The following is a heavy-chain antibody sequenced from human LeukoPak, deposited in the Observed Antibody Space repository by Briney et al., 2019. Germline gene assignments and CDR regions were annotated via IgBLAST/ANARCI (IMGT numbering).Heavy chain of an antibody. CDR1: GFTVSSNY. CDR2: IYSGGST. D-gene: IGHD4-17*01. V-gene: IGHV3-53*05. CDR3: AKDPNGDYIGTFDI. Sequence: GGSLRLSCAASGFTVSSNYMSWVRQAPGKGLEWVSVIYSGGSTYYADSVKGRFTISRDNSKNTLYLQMNSLRAEDTAIYYCAKDPNGDYIGTFDIWGQGTMVIVS. J-gene: IGHJ3*02.